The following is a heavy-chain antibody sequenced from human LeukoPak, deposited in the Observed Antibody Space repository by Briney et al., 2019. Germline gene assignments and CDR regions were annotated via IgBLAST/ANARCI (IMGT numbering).Heavy chain of an antibody. CDR2: ISYDGSNK. Sequence: PGGSLRLSCAASGFTFSSYAMHWVRQAPGKGLEWVAVISYDGSNKYYADSVKGRFTISRDNSKNTLYLQMNSLKTEDTAVYYCSRDSSFFDYWGQGTLVTVYS. V-gene: IGHV3-30*04. CDR3: SRDSSFFDY. J-gene: IGHJ4*02. D-gene: IGHD2-2*01. CDR1: GFTFSSYA.